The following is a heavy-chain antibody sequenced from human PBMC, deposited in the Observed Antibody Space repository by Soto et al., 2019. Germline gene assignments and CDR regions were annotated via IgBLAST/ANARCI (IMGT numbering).Heavy chain of an antibody. CDR1: GYTFTNYG. CDR2: IGAYNGNT. J-gene: IGHJ6*02. D-gene: IGHD5-18*01. CDR3: ARDREYSYGYIYYYYGMDV. Sequence: ASVKVSCKASGYTFTNYGLSWVRQAPGQGLEWMGWIGAYNGNTNYAQKLQGRVTMTTDTSTSTAYMELRSLRSDDTAVYYCARDREYSYGYIYYYYGMDVWGQGTTVTVSS. V-gene: IGHV1-18*01.